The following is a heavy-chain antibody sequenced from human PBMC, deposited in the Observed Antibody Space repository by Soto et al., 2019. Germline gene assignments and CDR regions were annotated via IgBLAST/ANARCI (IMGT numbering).Heavy chain of an antibody. D-gene: IGHD2-15*01. J-gene: IGHJ5*02. CDR1: GGTFSNYA. V-gene: IGHV1-69*15. CDR2: IIPIFGTR. Sequence: QVQLVQSGAEVKKPGSSVKVSCKASGGTFSNYAITWVRQAPGQGLEWLGRIIPIFGTRDYAQKFQGRVTISADESTTTAYMELSSLRSDDTAVCYYAKDGGREGYFGNWFDPWGLGTLVTVSS. CDR3: AKDGGREGYFGNWFDP.